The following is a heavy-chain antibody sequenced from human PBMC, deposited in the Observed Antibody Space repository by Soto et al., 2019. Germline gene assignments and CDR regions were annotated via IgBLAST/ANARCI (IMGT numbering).Heavy chain of an antibody. CDR2: IWYDGSNK. J-gene: IGHJ4*02. D-gene: IGHD6-19*01. CDR1: GFTFSSYG. V-gene: IGHV3-33*01. CDR3: ARQVLDSSGWYERVY. Sequence: GGSLRLSCAASGFTFSSYGMHWVRQAPGKGLEWVAVIWYDGSNKYYADSVKGRFTISRDNSKNTLYLQMNSLRAEDTAVYYCARQVLDSSGWYERVYWGQGTLVTVSS.